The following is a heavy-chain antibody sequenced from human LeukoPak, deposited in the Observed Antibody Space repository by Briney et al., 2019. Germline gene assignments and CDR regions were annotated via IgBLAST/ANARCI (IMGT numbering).Heavy chain of an antibody. Sequence: GGSLRLSCDVSGFSVGTDYMTWLRQAPGKGLVWVSVVHSGGATFYADSVKGRFTISRDTSKNTVSLEMTNLRAEDTGVYYCARGYDFWSGSSSGVFDVWGQGTMVIVSS. CDR1: GFSVGTDY. J-gene: IGHJ3*01. V-gene: IGHV3-53*01. CDR3: ARGYDFWSGSSSGVFDV. CDR2: VHSGGAT. D-gene: IGHD3-3*01.